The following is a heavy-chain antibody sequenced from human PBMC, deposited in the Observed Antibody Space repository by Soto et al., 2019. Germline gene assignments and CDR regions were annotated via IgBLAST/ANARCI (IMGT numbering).Heavy chain of an antibody. V-gene: IGHV1-2*04. D-gene: IGHD6-13*01. CDR3: ARGVASAGTRSSYSTDV. J-gene: IGHJ6*02. Sequence: ASVKVSCKASGYTFTGYYMHWVRQAPGQGLEWMGWINPNSGGTNYAQKFQGWVTMTRDTSISTAYMELSRLRSDDTAVYYCARGVASAGTRSSYSTDVSGQGTTVTLSS. CDR2: INPNSGGT. CDR1: GYTFTGYY.